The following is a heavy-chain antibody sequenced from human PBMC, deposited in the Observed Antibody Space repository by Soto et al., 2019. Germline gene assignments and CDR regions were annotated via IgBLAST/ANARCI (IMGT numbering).Heavy chain of an antibody. CDR3: AREGSSSWYARYYYYGMDV. V-gene: IGHV3-33*01. D-gene: IGHD6-13*01. J-gene: IGHJ6*02. CDR2: IWYDGSNK. Sequence: LRLSCAASGFTFSSYGMHWVRQAPGKGLEWVAVIWYDGSNKYYADSVKGRFTISRDNSKNTLYLQMNSLRAEDTAVYYCAREGSSSWYARYYYYGMDVWGQGTTVTVSS. CDR1: GFTFSSYG.